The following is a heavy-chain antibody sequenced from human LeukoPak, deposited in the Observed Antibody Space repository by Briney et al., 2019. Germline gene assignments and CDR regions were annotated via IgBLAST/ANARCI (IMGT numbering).Heavy chain of an antibody. CDR1: GGSISSYY. Sequence: MPSETLSLTCTVSGGSISSYYWSWIRQPPGKGLEWIGYIYYSGSTNYNPSLKSRVTISVDTSKNQFSLKLSSVTAADTAVYYCARALGYCSSTSCYRYYMDVWGKGTTVTVPS. CDR3: ARALGYCSSTSCYRYYMDV. CDR2: IYYSGST. J-gene: IGHJ6*03. V-gene: IGHV4-59*01. D-gene: IGHD2-2*01.